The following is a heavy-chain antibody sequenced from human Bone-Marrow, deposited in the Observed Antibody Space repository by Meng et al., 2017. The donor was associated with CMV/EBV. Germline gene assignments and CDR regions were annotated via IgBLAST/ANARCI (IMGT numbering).Heavy chain of an antibody. CDR3: ARGLDSYSSSADYYNYGMDV. V-gene: IGHV3-53*01. Sequence: GESLKISCAASGFTVSSNYMSWVRQAPGKGLEWVSVIYSGGSTYYADSVKGRFIISRDNSKNTQYLQMNSLRAEDTAVYYCARGLDSYSSSADYYNYGMDVWGQGTTVTVSS. J-gene: IGHJ6*02. D-gene: IGHD6-13*01. CDR2: IYSGGST. CDR1: GFTVSSNY.